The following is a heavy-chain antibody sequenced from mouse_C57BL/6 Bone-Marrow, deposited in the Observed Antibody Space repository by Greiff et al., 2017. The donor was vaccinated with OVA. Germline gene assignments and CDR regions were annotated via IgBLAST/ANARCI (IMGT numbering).Heavy chain of an antibody. V-gene: IGHV1-26*01. CDR2: INPNNGGT. CDR3: ASLYGNYDWFAY. CDR1: GYTFTDYY. J-gene: IGHJ3*01. D-gene: IGHD2-1*01. Sequence: EVQLQQSGPELVKPGASVKISCKASGYTFTDYYMNWVKQSHGKSLEWIGDINPNNGGTSYNQKFKGKATLTVDKSSSTAYMELRSLTSEDSAVYYCASLYGNYDWFAYWGQGTLVTVSA.